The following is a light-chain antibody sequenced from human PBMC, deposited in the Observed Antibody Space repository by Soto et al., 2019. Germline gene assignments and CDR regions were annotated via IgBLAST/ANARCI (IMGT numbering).Light chain of an antibody. CDR3: KWPNS. CDR1: QGISSY. J-gene: IGKJ3*01. CDR2: AAS. Sequence: IQLTQSPSSLSASVGDRATITCRASQGISSYLAWYQQKPGKAPKLLIYAASTMQSGVPLRFSGSGSGTGFTRTISSLQPEDFATDYCKWPNSFGRGTKVDIK. V-gene: IGKV1-9*01.